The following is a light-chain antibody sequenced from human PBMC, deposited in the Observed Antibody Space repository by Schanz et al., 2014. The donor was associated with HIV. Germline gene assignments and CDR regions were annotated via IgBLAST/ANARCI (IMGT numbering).Light chain of an antibody. CDR2: AAS. J-gene: IGKJ1*01. Sequence: DIQMTQSPSSLSASVGDRVTITCRASQGISNYLAWYQQKPGKVPKLLIYAASTLQSGVPSRFSGSGSGTEFTLTINSLQPDDFATYYCQQYNSYWTFGQGTKVEIK. CDR1: QGISNY. CDR3: QQYNSYWT. V-gene: IGKV1-27*01.